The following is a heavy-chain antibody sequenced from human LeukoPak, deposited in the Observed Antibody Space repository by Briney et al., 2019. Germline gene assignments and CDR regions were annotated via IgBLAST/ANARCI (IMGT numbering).Heavy chain of an antibody. Sequence: PGRSLRLSCAASGFTFSSYAMHWVRQAPGKWQEGVAVISYDGSNKYYADSVKGRFTISRDNSKNTLYLQINSLRAEDTAVYYCARGRFYDILTGYNDYWGQGTLVTVSS. J-gene: IGHJ4*02. V-gene: IGHV3-30*04. D-gene: IGHD3-9*01. CDR2: ISYDGSNK. CDR3: ARGRFYDILTGYNDY. CDR1: GFTFSSYA.